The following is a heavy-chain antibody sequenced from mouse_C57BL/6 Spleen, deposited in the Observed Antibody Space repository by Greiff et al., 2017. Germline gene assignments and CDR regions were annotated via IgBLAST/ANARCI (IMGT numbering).Heavy chain of an antibody. D-gene: IGHD1-1*01. V-gene: IGHV1-72*01. CDR3: ARSGYYGSSPLYFDY. CDR2: IDPNSGGT. J-gene: IGHJ2*01. CDR1: GYTFTSYW. Sequence: QVQLKQPGAELVKPGASVKLSCKASGYTFTSYWMHWVKQRPGRGLEWIGRIDPNSGGTKYNEKFKSKATLTVDKPSSTAYMQLSSLTSEDSAVYYCARSGYYGSSPLYFDYWGQGTTLTVSS.